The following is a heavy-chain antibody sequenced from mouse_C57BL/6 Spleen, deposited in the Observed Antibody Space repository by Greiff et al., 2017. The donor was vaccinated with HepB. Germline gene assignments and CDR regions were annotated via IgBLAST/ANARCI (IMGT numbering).Heavy chain of an antibody. CDR2: IHPNSGST. CDR1: GYTFTSYW. D-gene: IGHD2-5*01. Sequence: QVQLQQSGAELVKPGASVKLSCKASGYTFTSYWMHWVKQRPGQGLEWIGMIHPNSGSTNYNEKFKSKATLTVDKSSSTAYMQLSSLTSEDSAVYYCARSRSNYLYYFDYWGQGTTLTVSS. J-gene: IGHJ2*01. V-gene: IGHV1-64*01. CDR3: ARSRSNYLYYFDY.